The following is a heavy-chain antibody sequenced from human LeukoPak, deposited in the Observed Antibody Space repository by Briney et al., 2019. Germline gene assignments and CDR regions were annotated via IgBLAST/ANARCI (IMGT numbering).Heavy chain of an antibody. Sequence: GGSLRLSCAASGFTFSSYAMSWVRQAPGKGLEWVGRIKSKTAGGTIDYAAPVKGRFTISRDDSKNTLYLQMNSLKTEDTAVYYCTTGESMVGSTIHIRWADWGQGTLVTVSS. J-gene: IGHJ4*02. D-gene: IGHD1-26*01. CDR2: IKSKTAGGTI. V-gene: IGHV3-15*01. CDR1: GFTFSSYA. CDR3: TTGESMVGSTIHIRWAD.